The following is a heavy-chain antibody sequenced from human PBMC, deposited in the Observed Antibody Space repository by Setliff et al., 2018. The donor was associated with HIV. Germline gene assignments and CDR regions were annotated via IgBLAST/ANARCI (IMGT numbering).Heavy chain of an antibody. CDR3: TRFSEWSEDY. CDR2: IRNEANRYTT. Sequence: PGGSLRLSCAASGFTFSDHYMDWVRQAPGKGLEWVGRIRNEANRYTTDYAASVEGRFTISRDDLKNTLYLQMNSLKTDDTAVYYCTRFSEWSEDYWGQGTLVTVSS. D-gene: IGHD3-3*01. V-gene: IGHV3-72*01. J-gene: IGHJ4*02. CDR1: GFTFSDHY.